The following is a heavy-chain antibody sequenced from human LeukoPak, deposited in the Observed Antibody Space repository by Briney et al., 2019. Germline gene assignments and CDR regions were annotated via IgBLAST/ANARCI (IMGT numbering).Heavy chain of an antibody. CDR1: GYTFTSYD. Sequence: GASVKVSCKASGYTFTSYDINWVRQATGQGPEWMGWMNPNSGNTDYAQKFQGRVTMTRNTSISTAYMELSSLRSEDTAVYYCARSRAAAGTDYWGQGTLATVSS. CDR2: MNPNSGNT. J-gene: IGHJ4*02. V-gene: IGHV1-8*01. CDR3: ARSRAAAGTDY. D-gene: IGHD6-13*01.